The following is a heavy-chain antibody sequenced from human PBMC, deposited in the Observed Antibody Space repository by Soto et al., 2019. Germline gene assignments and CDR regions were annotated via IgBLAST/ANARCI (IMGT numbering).Heavy chain of an antibody. CDR2: ISYDGSNK. CDR3: AKDLDTPPGY. CDR1: GFTFSSYS. D-gene: IGHD5-18*01. Sequence: QVQLVESGGGVVQPGRSLRLSCAASGFTFSSYSMHWVRQAPGKGLEWVAVISYDGSNKYYADSVKGRFTISRDNSKNTLYLQMNSLRAEDTAVYYCAKDLDTPPGYWGQGTLVTVSS. J-gene: IGHJ4*02. V-gene: IGHV3-30*18.